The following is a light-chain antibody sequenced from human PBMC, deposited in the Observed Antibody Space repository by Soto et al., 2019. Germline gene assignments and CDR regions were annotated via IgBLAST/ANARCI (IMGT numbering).Light chain of an antibody. J-gene: IGKJ3*01. V-gene: IGKV3-20*01. CDR1: QNINSRY. CDR2: GTS. Sequence: EIVLTQSPGTLSLSPGERATLSCRASQNINSRYLAWYQQKPGQAPRLLIYGTSSRATGIPDRFSGSGSGTDFTLTISRLEPEDFAVYNCQQFGSSPGFTFGPGTKVDIK. CDR3: QQFGSSPGFT.